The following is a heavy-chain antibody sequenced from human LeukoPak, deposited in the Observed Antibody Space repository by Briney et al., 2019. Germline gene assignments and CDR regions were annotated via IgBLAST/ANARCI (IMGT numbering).Heavy chain of an antibody. CDR3: ARDYYDSSARFDY. J-gene: IGHJ4*02. CDR1: GFTFSSYS. Sequence: PGGSLRLSCAASGFTFSSYSMNWVRQAPGKGLEWVSSISSSSSYIYYADSVKGRFTISRDNAKNLLYLQMNSLRAEDTAVYYCARDYYDSSARFDYWGQGTLVTVYS. V-gene: IGHV3-21*01. CDR2: ISSSSSYI. D-gene: IGHD3-22*01.